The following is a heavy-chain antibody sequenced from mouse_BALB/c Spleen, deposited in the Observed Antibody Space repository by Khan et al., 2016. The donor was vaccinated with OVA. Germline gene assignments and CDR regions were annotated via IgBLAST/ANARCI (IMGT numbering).Heavy chain of an antibody. CDR3: ARDSGLWYFDG. CDR1: GISITTGNYR. Sequence: EVQLQESGPGLVKPSQTVFLTCSVTGISITTGNYRWSWIRQFPGNKLEWLGFIFYSGSFTYNPSLTSRPTITRDTSKNQFFLEMNSLTAEDTATYYCARDSGLWYFDGWGAGTTVTISS. CDR2: IFYSGSF. V-gene: IGHV3-5*02. J-gene: IGHJ1*01.